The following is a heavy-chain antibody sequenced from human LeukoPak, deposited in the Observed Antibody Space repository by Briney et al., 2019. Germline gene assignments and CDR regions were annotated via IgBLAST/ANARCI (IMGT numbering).Heavy chain of an antibody. V-gene: IGHV3-23*01. Sequence: GGSLRLSCAASGFTFSSYAMSWVRQAPGKGLEWVSAISGSGGGTYYADSVRGRFTISRDNSKNTLYLQMHSLRAEDTAVYYCASIPGYLDYWGQGTLVTVSS. D-gene: IGHD2-2*02. CDR3: ASIPGYLDY. CDR2: ISGSGGGT. J-gene: IGHJ4*03. CDR1: GFTFSSYA.